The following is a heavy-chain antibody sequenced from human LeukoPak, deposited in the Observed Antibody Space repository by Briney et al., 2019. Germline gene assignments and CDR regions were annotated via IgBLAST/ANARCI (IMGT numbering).Heavy chain of an antibody. V-gene: IGHV3-23*01. CDR2: ISGSGGST. J-gene: IGHJ3*02. D-gene: IGHD4-17*01. CDR3: ASVRDYGDYVGAFDI. CDR1: GFTFSSYA. Sequence: SGGSLRLSCAASGFTFSSYAMSWVRQAPGKGLEWVSAISGSGGSTYYADSVKGRFTISRDNSKNTLYLQMNSLRAEDTAVYYCASVRDYGDYVGAFDIWGQGTMVTVSS.